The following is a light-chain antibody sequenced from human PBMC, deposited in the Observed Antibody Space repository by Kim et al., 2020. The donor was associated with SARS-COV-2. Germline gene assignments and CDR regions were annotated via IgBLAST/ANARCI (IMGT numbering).Light chain of an antibody. V-gene: IGKV3-15*01. J-gene: IGKJ2*01. CDR2: GAS. Sequence: SVSSNFAWVQQKPGQAPRLLIYGASPRAPAISARFSGRGFGTELSLNISSLQSDDFAVYYCQQYNNWSTSGQGTKMEI. CDR1: SVSSN. CDR3: QQYNNWST.